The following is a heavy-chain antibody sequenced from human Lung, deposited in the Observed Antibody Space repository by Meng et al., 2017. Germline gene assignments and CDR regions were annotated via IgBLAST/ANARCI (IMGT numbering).Heavy chain of an antibody. CDR3: ARSDCTSSSCPVDY. CDR2: INSDGSST. Sequence: GGSLRLSCAASGFTFSSYWMHWVREAPGKGLVWVSHINSDGSSTSYADAVKGRFTISRDNAKNTLYLQMHSLRAEDTAVYYCARSDCTSSSCPVDYWGQGTLVTVSS. V-gene: IGHV3-74*01. J-gene: IGHJ4*02. D-gene: IGHD2-2*01. CDR1: GFTFSSYW.